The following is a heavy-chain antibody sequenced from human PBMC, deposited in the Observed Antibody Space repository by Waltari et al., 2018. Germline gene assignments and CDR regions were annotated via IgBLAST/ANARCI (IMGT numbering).Heavy chain of an antibody. V-gene: IGHV3-23*01. CDR2: MDRWGAGI. Sequence: EVELSQAGGGLARTGESLRLSCVASGLRFDTYGMTWVRQGPGEGRAWIANMDRWGAGIQYADAVRGRVSISRDNSRNTLYLQMDSLRVDDTAVYYCATSLGYSTGWYDFSVDYWGQGAPVTVSP. CDR1: GLRFDTYG. D-gene: IGHD2-8*02. CDR3: ATSLGYSTGWYDFSVDY. J-gene: IGHJ4*02.